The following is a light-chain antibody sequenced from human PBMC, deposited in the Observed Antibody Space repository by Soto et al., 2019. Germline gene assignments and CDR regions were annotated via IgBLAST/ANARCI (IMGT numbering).Light chain of an antibody. CDR3: QQYNNFWT. V-gene: IGKV1-5*01. J-gene: IGKJ1*01. CDR1: QSISSW. CDR2: DGS. Sequence: DIQMTQSPSALSASVGDRVTITCRASQSISSWLDWYQQKPGKAPRLLISDGSHLERGVPSRFSGSGSGTEFTLTISDLQPDDLATYYCQQYNNFWTFGPGTKVEI.